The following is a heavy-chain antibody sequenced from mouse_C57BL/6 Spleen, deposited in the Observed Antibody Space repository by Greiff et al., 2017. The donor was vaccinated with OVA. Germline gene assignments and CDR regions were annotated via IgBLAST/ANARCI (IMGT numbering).Heavy chain of an antibody. V-gene: IGHV5-16*01. Sequence: EVKLMESEGGLVQPGSSMKLSCTASGFTFSDYYMAWVRQVPEKGLEWVANINYDGSSTYYLDSLKSRFIISRDNAKNILYLQMSSLKSEDTATYYCARDDDGYHGWFAYWGQGTLVTVSA. CDR1: GFTFSDYY. J-gene: IGHJ3*01. CDR2: INYDGSST. CDR3: ARDDDGYHGWFAY. D-gene: IGHD2-3*01.